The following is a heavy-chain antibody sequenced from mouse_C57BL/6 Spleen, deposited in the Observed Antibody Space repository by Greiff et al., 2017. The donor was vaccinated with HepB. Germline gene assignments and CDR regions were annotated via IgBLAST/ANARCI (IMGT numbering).Heavy chain of an antibody. D-gene: IGHD2-3*01. CDR1: GYAFSSSW. CDR3: TREDGSWYIDV. Sequence: VQLQQSGPELVKPGASVKISCKASGYAFSSSWMNWVKQRPGKGLEWIGRIYPGDGDTNYNGKFKGKATLTADKSSSTAYMQLSSLTSEDSAVYLCTREDGSWYIDVWGTGTTVTVSS. J-gene: IGHJ1*03. V-gene: IGHV1-82*01. CDR2: IYPGDGDT.